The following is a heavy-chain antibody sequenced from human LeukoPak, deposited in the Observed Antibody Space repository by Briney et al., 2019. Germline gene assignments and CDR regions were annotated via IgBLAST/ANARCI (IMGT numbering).Heavy chain of an antibody. Sequence: GSLRLSCAASGFTFSSYSMDWVRQAPGKGLEWIGTIYYSGSAYYNPSLKSRVTISVDTSKSQFSLKLSSVTAADTAVYYCARQAWNYFDYWGQGTLVTVSS. CDR3: ARQAWNYFDY. J-gene: IGHJ4*02. D-gene: IGHD1-1*01. CDR1: GFTFSSYS. V-gene: IGHV4-39*01. CDR2: IYYSGSA.